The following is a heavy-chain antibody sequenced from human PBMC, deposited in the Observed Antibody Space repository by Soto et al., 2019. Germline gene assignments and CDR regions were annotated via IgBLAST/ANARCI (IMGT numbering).Heavy chain of an antibody. J-gene: IGHJ4*02. D-gene: IGHD3-10*01. Sequence: QVQLVPSGAEMKKPGASVKVSCQYSGGTFNPYAMNWVRQAPGQGPEWMGDISPMFGAANYAPKFQGRVTITADESTGTSYMQLSSLTSEDTALYFCAREVQVHTPAFVYWGQGTLVTVSS. CDR1: GGTFNPYA. CDR3: AREVQVHTPAFVY. CDR2: ISPMFGAA. V-gene: IGHV1-69*19.